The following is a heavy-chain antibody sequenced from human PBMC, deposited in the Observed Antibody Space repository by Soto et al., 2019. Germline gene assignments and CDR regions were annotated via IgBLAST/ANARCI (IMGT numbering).Heavy chain of an antibody. CDR2: LNPSGGT. CDR1: GGSVSTYY. J-gene: IGHJ6*02. Sequence: PSETLSLTCAVSGGSVSTYYWAWIRQPPGKGLEWIGELNPSGGTNYNPSLKSRVTISVDSSKNQFSLKVTSVTAADTAVSWCARKSSMPVSRLLRYTNYGLGDWGERTTVTV. V-gene: IGHV4-34*01. D-gene: IGHD3-22*01. CDR3: ARKSSMPVSRLLRYTNYGLGD.